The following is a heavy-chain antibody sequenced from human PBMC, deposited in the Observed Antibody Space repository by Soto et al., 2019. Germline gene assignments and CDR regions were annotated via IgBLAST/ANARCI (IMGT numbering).Heavy chain of an antibody. CDR1: GGSISSYY. D-gene: IGHD3-10*01. J-gene: IGHJ6*02. Sequence: QVQLQESGPGLVKPSETLSLTCTVSGGSISSYYWSWIRQPPGKGLEWIGYIYYSGSTNYNPSLKTRVTISVDTSYNPFSLKLSSVTAADTAVDYCARGGKTSYGSGSYRWGPGYYYYYGMDVWGQGTTVTVSS. CDR2: IYYSGST. CDR3: ARGGKTSYGSGSYRWGPGYYYYYGMDV. V-gene: IGHV4-59*01.